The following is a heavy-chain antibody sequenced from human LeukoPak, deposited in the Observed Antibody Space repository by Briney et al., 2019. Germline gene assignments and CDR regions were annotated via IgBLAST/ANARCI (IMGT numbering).Heavy chain of an antibody. CDR2: ISYDGSNK. V-gene: IGHV3-30*03. Sequence: GGSLRLSCAASGFTFSSYGMHWVRQAPGKGLEWVAVISYDGSNKYYADSVKGRFTISRDNSKNTLYLQMNSLRAEDTAVYYCARERAGLPNTLFDYWGQGTLVTVSS. J-gene: IGHJ4*02. CDR3: ARERAGLPNTLFDY. D-gene: IGHD5-12*01. CDR1: GFTFSSYG.